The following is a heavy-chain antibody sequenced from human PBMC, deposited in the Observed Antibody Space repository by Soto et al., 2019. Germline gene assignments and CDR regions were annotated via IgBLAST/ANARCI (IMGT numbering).Heavy chain of an antibody. CDR1: GFTLSNYE. CDR3: ASQTYDY. CDR2: ICYDGSNK. J-gene: IGHJ4*02. V-gene: IGHV3-33*08. Sequence: GGSLRLSCAASGFTLSNYEMHWVRQAPGKGLEWVAVICYDGSNKYYADSVKGRFTISRDNSKNTLYLQMNSLRAEDTAVYYCASQTYDYWGQGTLVTVSS.